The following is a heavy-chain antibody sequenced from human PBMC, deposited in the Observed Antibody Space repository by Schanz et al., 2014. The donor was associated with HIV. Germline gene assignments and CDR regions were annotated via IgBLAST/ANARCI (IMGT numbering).Heavy chain of an antibody. CDR3: ATAAVTDYSDN. CDR2: INHSGTTS. V-gene: IGHV3-11*01. J-gene: IGHJ4*02. CDR1: GFTFSDYY. Sequence: QVQLVESGGGLVKPGGSLRLSCATSGFTFSDYYMSWIRQAPGKGLEWVSSINHSGTTSYYADSVKGRFTISRDNAKNSLYLQMNSLRAEDTAVYFCATAAVTDYSDNWGQGTLVTVSS. D-gene: IGHD4-17*01.